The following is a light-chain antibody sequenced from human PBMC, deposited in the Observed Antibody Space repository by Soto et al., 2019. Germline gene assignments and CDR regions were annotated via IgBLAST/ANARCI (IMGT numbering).Light chain of an antibody. V-gene: IGLV4-69*01. CDR1: SGHSSYA. J-gene: IGLJ2*01. Sequence: QSVLTQSPSASASLGASVKLTCTLNSGHSSYAIAWHQQQPEKGPRYLMKVNSDGSHSKGDGIPDRFSGSSSGAERYLTISSLQSEDEADYYCQTWGTGIAVFGGGTKVTVL. CDR2: VNSDGSH. CDR3: QTWGTGIAV.